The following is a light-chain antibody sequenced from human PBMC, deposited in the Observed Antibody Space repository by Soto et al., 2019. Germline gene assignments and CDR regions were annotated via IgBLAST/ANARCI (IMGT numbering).Light chain of an antibody. CDR2: GAS. CDR3: HQYNTWPPTWT. J-gene: IGKJ1*01. Sequence: EIVMTQSPATLSVSPGERATLSCRASQSVSSNLAWYQQKPGQAPRLLIYGASTRATGIPARFSGSGSGTEFTLTINSLQSEDFAVYSCHQYNTWPPTWTFGQGTKVAIK. V-gene: IGKV3-15*01. CDR1: QSVSSN.